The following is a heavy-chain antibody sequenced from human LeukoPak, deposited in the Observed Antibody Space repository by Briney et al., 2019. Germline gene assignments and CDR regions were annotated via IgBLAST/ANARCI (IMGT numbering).Heavy chain of an antibody. CDR2: ISTSVSTI. CDR3: ARAGRNLDY. Sequence: PGGSLRLSCAASGHTYSRYRNLCACQAPGKGLEWVSYISTSVSTIYYADSVKGRFTISRDNAKNSLYLQMNSLRAEDTAVYYCARAGRNLDYWGQGTLVTVSS. V-gene: IGHV3-48*03. J-gene: IGHJ4*02. D-gene: IGHD1-14*01. CDR1: GHTYSRYR.